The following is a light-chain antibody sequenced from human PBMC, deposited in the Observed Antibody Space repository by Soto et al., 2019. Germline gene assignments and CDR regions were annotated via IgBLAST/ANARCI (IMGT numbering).Light chain of an antibody. Sequence: EIVMTQSPATLSVSPGERVTLSCRASQSVSNKLAWYQQKPGQAPRLLIYDASGRAGSVPARLSGSGSGTEFTLTISSLQADDVAVYYCQQSYATPITFGQGTRLEIK. CDR3: QQSYATPIT. V-gene: IGKV3-15*01. J-gene: IGKJ5*01. CDR1: QSVSNK. CDR2: DAS.